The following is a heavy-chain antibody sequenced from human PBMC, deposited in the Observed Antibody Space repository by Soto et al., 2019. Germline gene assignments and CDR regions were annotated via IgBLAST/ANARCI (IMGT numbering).Heavy chain of an antibody. D-gene: IGHD6-6*01. CDR2: ISGSGGST. V-gene: IGHV3-23*01. CDR1: GFTFSTYA. J-gene: IGHJ5*02. Sequence: EVQVLESGGGLVQPGGSLRLSCAASGFTFSTYAMSWVRQAPGKGVEWVSAISGSGGSTHYADSVKGRFTISRDNSKNTLYLQMNSLRAEDTAVYYCAKDQLGGVSDPWGQGTLFTVSS. CDR3: AKDQLGGVSDP.